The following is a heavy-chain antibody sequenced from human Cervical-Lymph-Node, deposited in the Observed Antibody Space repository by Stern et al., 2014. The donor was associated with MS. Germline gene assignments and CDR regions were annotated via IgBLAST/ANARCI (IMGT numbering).Heavy chain of an antibody. V-gene: IGHV1-3*01. J-gene: IGHJ4*02. Sequence: QLVQSGAEVKKPGASVKVSCKASGYTFTSCAMHWVRQAPGQRLEWMGWINAGNGNTKYSQKFQGRVTITRDTSASTAYMELSSLRSEDTAVYYCARALWFGESPTDYWGQGTLVTVSS. CDR3: ARALWFGESPTDY. CDR2: INAGNGNT. D-gene: IGHD3-10*01. CDR1: GYTFTSCA.